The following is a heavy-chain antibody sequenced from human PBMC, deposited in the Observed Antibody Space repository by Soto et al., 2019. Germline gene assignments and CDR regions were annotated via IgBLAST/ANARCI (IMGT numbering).Heavy chain of an antibody. J-gene: IGHJ3*02. CDR3: ARKGDILTGRMLDAFDI. V-gene: IGHV4-31*03. D-gene: IGHD3-9*01. Sequence: SETLSLTCTVSGGSISSGGYYWSWIRQHPGKGLEWIGYIYYSGSTYYNPSLKSRVTISVDTSKNQFSLKLSSVTAADTAVYYCARKGDILTGRMLDAFDIWGQGTMVTVSS. CDR2: IYYSGST. CDR1: GGSISSGGYY.